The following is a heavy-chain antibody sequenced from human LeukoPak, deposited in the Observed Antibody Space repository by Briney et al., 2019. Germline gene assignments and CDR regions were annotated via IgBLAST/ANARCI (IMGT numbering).Heavy chain of an antibody. Sequence: PGGSLRLSCVASGFTFSSYAMSWVRQAPGKGLEWVSAISGSGGSTYYADSVKGRFTISRDNSKNTLYLQMNSLRAEDTAVYYCAKDYCSGGSCYHDYWGQGTLVTVSS. CDR1: GFTFSSYA. V-gene: IGHV3-23*01. D-gene: IGHD2-15*01. J-gene: IGHJ4*02. CDR3: AKDYCSGGSCYHDY. CDR2: ISGSGGST.